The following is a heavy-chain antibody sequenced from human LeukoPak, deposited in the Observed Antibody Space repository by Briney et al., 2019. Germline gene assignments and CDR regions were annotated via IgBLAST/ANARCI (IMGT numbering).Heavy chain of an antibody. J-gene: IGHJ3*02. CDR3: ARGDYYDFWSGYSSDAFDI. D-gene: IGHD3-3*01. V-gene: IGHV3-30-3*01. CDR1: GFTFSSYA. Sequence: GGSLRLSCAASGFTFSSYAMYWVRQAPGKGLEWVAVISYDGSTKYYADSVKGRFTISRDNSKNTLYLQMNSLRAEDTAVYYCARGDYYDFWSGYSSDAFDIWGQGTMVTVSS. CDR2: ISYDGSTK.